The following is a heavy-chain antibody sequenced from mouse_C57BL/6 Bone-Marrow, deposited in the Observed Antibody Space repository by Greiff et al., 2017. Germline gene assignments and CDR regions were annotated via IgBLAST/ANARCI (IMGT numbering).Heavy chain of an antibody. CDR3: ARGEDYDGAWFAY. Sequence: DVKLVESGGGLVKPGGSLKLSCAASGFTFSSYAMSWVRQTPEKRLEWVATISDGGSYTYYPDNVKGRFTISRDNAKNNLYLQMSHLKSEDTAMYYCARGEDYDGAWFAYWGQGTLVTVSA. V-gene: IGHV5-4*03. CDR1: GFTFSSYA. CDR2: ISDGGSYT. D-gene: IGHD2-4*01. J-gene: IGHJ3*01.